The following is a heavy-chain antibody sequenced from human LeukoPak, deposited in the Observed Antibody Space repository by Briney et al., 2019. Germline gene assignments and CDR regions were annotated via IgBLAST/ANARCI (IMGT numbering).Heavy chain of an antibody. D-gene: IGHD4-17*01. J-gene: IGHJ4*02. CDR3: AKGTTVTYYYFDF. CDR1: GFTFSSYA. Sequence: GGSLRLSCAAYGFTFSSYAMSWVRQAPGKGLEWVSAISGSGGSTYYADSVKDRFTISRDNSKNTLYLQMNSLRAEDTAVYYCAKGTTVTYYYFDFWGQGTVVTVSS. V-gene: IGHV3-23*01. CDR2: ISGSGGST.